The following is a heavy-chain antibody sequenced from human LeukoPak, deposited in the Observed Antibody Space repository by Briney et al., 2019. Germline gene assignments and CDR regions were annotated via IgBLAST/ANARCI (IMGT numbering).Heavy chain of an antibody. CDR2: IIPIFGTA. D-gene: IGHD6-6*01. V-gene: IGHV1-69*13. CDR1: GGTFSSYA. CDR3: ARLVVAARAFFDY. Sequence: SVKVSCKASGGTFSSYAISWVRQAPGQGLEWMGGIIPIFGTANYAQKFQGRVTITADESTSTAYMELSSLRSEDTAVYYCARLVVAARAFFDYWGQGTLVTVSS. J-gene: IGHJ4*02.